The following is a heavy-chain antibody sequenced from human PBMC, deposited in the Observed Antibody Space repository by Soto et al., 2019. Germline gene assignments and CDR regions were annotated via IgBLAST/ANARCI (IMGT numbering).Heavy chain of an antibody. J-gene: IGHJ4*02. D-gene: IGHD3-10*01. V-gene: IGHV3-21*01. CDR3: ARDESGEYYFDY. Sequence: GGSMRLSCAASGFTFSSYSMNWVRQAPGKGLEWVSSISSSSSYIYYADSVKGRFTISRDNAKNSLYLQMNSLRAEDTAVYYCARDESGEYYFDYWGQGTLVTVSS. CDR2: ISSSSSYI. CDR1: GFTFSSYS.